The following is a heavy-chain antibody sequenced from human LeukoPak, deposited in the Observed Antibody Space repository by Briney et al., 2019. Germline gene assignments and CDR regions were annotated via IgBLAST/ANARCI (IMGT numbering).Heavy chain of an antibody. CDR1: GYTFTRYY. D-gene: IGHD3-10*01. J-gene: IGHJ4*02. CDR3: ARVRDRGGRYGSGSLMLADY. Sequence: ASVKVSCKASGYTFTRYYKHWVRQAPGQGLEWMGWINPNSGGTNYAQKFQGRVTMTRDTSISTAYMELSRLRSDDTAVYYCARVRDRGGRYGSGSLMLADYWGQGTLVTVSS. V-gene: IGHV1-2*02. CDR2: INPNSGGT.